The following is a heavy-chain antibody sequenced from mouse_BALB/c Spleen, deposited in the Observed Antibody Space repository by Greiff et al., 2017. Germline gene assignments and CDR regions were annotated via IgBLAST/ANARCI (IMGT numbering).Heavy chain of an antibody. CDR3: ARGAYYGNYLDY. CDR2: INPDSSTI. J-gene: IGHJ2*01. D-gene: IGHD2-10*01. Sequence: EVKLVESGGGLVQPGGSLKLSCAASGFDFSRYWMSWVRQAPGKGLEWIGEINPDSSTINYTPSLKDKFIISRDNAKNTLYLQMSKVRSEDTALYYCARGAYYGNYLDYWGQGTTLTVSS. V-gene: IGHV4-1*02. CDR1: GFDFSRYW.